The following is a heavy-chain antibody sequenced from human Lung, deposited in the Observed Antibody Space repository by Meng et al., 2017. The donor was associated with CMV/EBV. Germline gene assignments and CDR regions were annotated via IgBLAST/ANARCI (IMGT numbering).Heavy chain of an antibody. CDR3: ARGYCSGGSCPVFDP. Sequence: AEGKKPGASGKVSCNASGYTFTSYDINWVRQATGQGLEWMGWMNPNSGNTGYAQKFQGRVTMTRNTSISTAYMELSSLRSEDTAVYYCARGYCSGGSCPVFDPWGQGTLVTVSS. J-gene: IGHJ5*02. CDR1: GYTFTSYD. V-gene: IGHV1-8*01. D-gene: IGHD2-15*01. CDR2: MNPNSGNT.